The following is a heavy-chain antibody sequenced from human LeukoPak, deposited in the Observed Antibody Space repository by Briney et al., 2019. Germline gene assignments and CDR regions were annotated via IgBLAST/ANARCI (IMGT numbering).Heavy chain of an antibody. V-gene: IGHV5-51*01. CDR3: ARGIAAAAVTKFDY. J-gene: IGHJ4*02. Sequence: GESLKISCKGSGYSFTNSWIGWVRQMPGRGLEWMGINYPGGFDTRYSPSFQGQVTISADKSISTAYLQWSSLRASDTAMYYCARGIAAAAVTKFDYWGQGTLVTVSS. CDR2: NYPGGFDT. CDR1: GYSFTNSW. D-gene: IGHD6-13*01.